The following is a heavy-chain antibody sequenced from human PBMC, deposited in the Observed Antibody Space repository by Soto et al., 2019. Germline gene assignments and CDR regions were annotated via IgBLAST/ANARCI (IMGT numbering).Heavy chain of an antibody. CDR3: AKIYCSSTSCYAILYYYYYMDV. V-gene: IGHV3-23*01. Sequence: GGSLRLSCAASGFTFSSYAMSWVRQAPGKGLEWVSAISGSGGSTYYADSVKGRFTISRDNSKNTLYLQMNSLRAEDTAVYYCAKIYCSSTSCYAILYYYYYMDVWGKGTTVTVSS. J-gene: IGHJ6*03. D-gene: IGHD2-2*01. CDR1: GFTFSSYA. CDR2: ISGSGGST.